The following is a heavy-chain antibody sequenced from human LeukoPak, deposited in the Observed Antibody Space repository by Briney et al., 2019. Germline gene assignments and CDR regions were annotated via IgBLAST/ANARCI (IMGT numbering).Heavy chain of an antibody. V-gene: IGHV4-59*08. CDR2: IYYSGST. CDR1: GGSISSYY. CDR3: ARLGGTTMNTYYFDY. D-gene: IGHD1-7*01. J-gene: IGHJ4*02. Sequence: SETLSLTCTVSGGSISSYYWSWIRQPPGKGLEWIGYIYYSGSTNYNPSLKSRVTISVDTSKNQFSLKLSSVTAADTAVYYCARLGGTTMNTYYFDYWGQGTLVTVSS.